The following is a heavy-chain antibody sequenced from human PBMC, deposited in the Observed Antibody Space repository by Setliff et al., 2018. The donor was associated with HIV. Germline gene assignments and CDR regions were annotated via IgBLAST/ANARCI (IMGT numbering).Heavy chain of an antibody. Sequence: PGGSLRLSCAASGFTFRNAWMSWVRQAPGKGLEWVGRIKSKSDGGAVHYAAPVKGRFTISRDDSQDTLYLEMNSLTNGDTAMYYCTTYSSVYYHSDCWGQGTLVTVSS. CDR3: TTYSSVYYHSDC. CDR1: GFTFRNAW. CDR2: IKSKSDGGAV. J-gene: IGHJ4*02. D-gene: IGHD3-22*01. V-gene: IGHV3-15*06.